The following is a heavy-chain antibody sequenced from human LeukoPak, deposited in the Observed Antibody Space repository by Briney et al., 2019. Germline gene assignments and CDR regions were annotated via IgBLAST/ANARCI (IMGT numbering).Heavy chain of an antibody. D-gene: IGHD3-16*01. J-gene: IGHJ5*02. V-gene: IGHV1-69*13. CDR3: ARDTKRSRARWENLGIDP. CDR1: GGTFSSYA. CDR2: IIPIFGTA. Sequence: AAVKVSCKASGGTFSSYAISWVRQAPGQGLEWMGGIIPIFGTANYAQKFQGRVTITADESTSTAYMELSSLRSEDTAVYYGARDTKRSRARWENLGIDPWGQGTMVTVSS.